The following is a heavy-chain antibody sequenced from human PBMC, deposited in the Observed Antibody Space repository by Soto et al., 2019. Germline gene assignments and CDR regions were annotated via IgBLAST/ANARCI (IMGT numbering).Heavy chain of an antibody. CDR3: AIETGSYWCNDGLMDG. Sequence: EVQLVESGGCLVKPGGSLRLSCAGTGFSISSFTMKWVRQAPGKGREWVSSIDTSTTYTFYADSVTVRITISRDHAKKSVYLQMNSPRPDNTALYYCAIETGSYWCNDGLMDGWGQGTTVPLS. CDR1: GFSISSFT. V-gene: IGHV3-21*01. D-gene: IGHD2-8*01. CDR2: IDTSTTYT. J-gene: IGHJ6*02.